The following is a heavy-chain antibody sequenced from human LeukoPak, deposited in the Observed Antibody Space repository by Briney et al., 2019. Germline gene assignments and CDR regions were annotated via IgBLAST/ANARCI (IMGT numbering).Heavy chain of an antibody. Sequence: SETLSLTCAVYGGSVGGYCWSWIRQPPGKGLEWIGEINHSGSTNYNPSLKSRFTISVDTSKNQFSLKLSSVTAADTAVYYCARVVIYCSSTSCFYMAVWGKGTTVTVSS. J-gene: IGHJ6*03. V-gene: IGHV4-34*01. CDR1: GGSVGGYC. CDR3: ARVVIYCSSTSCFYMAV. D-gene: IGHD2-2*01. CDR2: INHSGST.